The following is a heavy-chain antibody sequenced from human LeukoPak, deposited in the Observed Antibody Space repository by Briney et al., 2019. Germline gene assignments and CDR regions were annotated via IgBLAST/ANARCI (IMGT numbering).Heavy chain of an antibody. J-gene: IGHJ4*02. V-gene: IGHV3-21*01. Sequence: GGSLRLSCAASGFTFSSYSMNWVRQAPGKGLEWVSSISSSSSYIYYADSVKGRFTISRDNAKNSLYLQMNSLRVEDTAMYYCTRGGSVPATRSFDYWGQGTLVTVSS. D-gene: IGHD6-19*01. CDR3: TRGGSVPATRSFDY. CDR2: ISSSSSYI. CDR1: GFTFSSYS.